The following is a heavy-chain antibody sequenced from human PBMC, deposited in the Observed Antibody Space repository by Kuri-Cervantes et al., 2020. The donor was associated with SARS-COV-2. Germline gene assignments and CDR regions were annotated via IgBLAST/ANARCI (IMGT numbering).Heavy chain of an antibody. V-gene: IGHV4-31*03. Sequence: TLSRTCTVSGGSISSGGYYWSWIRQHPGKGLEWIGYIYYSGSTYYNPSLKSRVTISVDTSKNQFSLKLSSVTAADTAVYYCARDGNYDSSGYFDYWGQGTLVTVSS. CDR1: GGSISSGGYY. D-gene: IGHD3-22*01. J-gene: IGHJ4*02. CDR2: IYYSGST. CDR3: ARDGNYDSSGYFDY.